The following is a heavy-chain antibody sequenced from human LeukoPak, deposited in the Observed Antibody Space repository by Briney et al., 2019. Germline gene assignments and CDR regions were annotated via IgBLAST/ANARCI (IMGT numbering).Heavy chain of an antibody. CDR2: IYHSGST. V-gene: IGHV4-34*01. CDR1: GGSFSGYY. Sequence: KTSETLSLTCAVYGGSFSGYYWSWIRQPPGKGLEWIGEIYHSGSTNYNPSLKSRVTISVDTSKNQFSLKLSSVTAADTAVYYCARILAYYYDSSGRADYWGQGTLVTVSS. D-gene: IGHD3-22*01. J-gene: IGHJ4*02. CDR3: ARILAYYYDSSGRADY.